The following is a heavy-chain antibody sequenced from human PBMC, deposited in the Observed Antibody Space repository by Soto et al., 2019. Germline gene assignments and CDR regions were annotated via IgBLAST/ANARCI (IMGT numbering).Heavy chain of an antibody. Sequence: QVQLVQSGAEVKKPGASVKVSCKASGYTFTSYGISWVRQAPGQGLEWMGWISAYNGNTNYAQKLQGRVTMTTDPSPGPGYSGVGRLISADMGGFYCEEYQVLWFGGVYGMDFWGQGTTVSASS. D-gene: IGHD3-10*01. CDR3: EEYQVLWFGGVYGMDF. CDR1: GYTFTSYG. J-gene: IGHJ6*02. CDR2: ISAYNGNT. V-gene: IGHV1-18*03.